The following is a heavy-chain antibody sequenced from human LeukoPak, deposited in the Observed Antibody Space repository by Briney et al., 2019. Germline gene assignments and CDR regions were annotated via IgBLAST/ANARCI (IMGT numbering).Heavy chain of an antibody. Sequence: GASVKVSCKVSGYTLTELSMHWVRQAPGKGLEWMGGFDPEDGETIYAQKFQGRVTMTRDTSISTAYMELSRLRSEDTAVYYCARSAQGSYGYYSDYWGQGTLVTVSS. V-gene: IGHV1-24*01. CDR1: GYTLTELS. CDR2: FDPEDGET. D-gene: IGHD5-18*01. CDR3: ARSAQGSYGYYSDY. J-gene: IGHJ4*02.